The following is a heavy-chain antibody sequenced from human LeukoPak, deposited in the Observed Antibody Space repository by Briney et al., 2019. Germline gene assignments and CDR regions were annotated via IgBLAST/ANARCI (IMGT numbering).Heavy chain of an antibody. D-gene: IGHD2-2*03. CDR2: INHSGST. CDR3: ARVGYQNAFDI. Sequence: SETLSLTCTVSGGSISSYYWSWIRQPPGKGLEWIGEINHSGSTNYNPSLKSRVTISVDTSKNQFSLKLSSVTAADTAVYYCARVGYQNAFDIWGQGTMVTVSS. V-gene: IGHV4-34*01. J-gene: IGHJ3*02. CDR1: GGSISSYY.